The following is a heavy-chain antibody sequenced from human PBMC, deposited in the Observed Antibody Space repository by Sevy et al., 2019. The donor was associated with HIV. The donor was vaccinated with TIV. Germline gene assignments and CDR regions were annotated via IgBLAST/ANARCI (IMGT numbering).Heavy chain of an antibody. CDR3: ARDGYSAEDRQPRYYYYGMDV. CDR1: GGSFSGYY. D-gene: IGHD6-13*01. Sequence: SETLSLTCAVYGGSFSGYYWSWIRQPPGKGLEWIGEINHSGSTNYNPSLKSRVTISVDTSKNRFSLKLSSVTAADTAVYYCARDGYSAEDRQPRYYYYGMDVWGLGTTVTVSS. CDR2: INHSGST. V-gene: IGHV4-34*01. J-gene: IGHJ6*02.